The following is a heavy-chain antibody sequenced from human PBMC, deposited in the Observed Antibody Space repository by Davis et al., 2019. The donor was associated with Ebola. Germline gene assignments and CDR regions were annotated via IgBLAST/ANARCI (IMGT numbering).Heavy chain of an antibody. CDR3: ARGFGVAGITWFDP. CDR2: IYYSGST. V-gene: IGHV4-59*12. CDR1: GDSISSYY. Sequence: MPSETLSLTCTVSGDSISSYYWSWIRQPPGKGLEWIGYIYYSGSTNYNPSLKSRVTISVDTSKNQFSLKLSSVTAADTAVYYCARGFGVAGITWFDPWGQGTPVTVSS. J-gene: IGHJ5*02. D-gene: IGHD3-3*01.